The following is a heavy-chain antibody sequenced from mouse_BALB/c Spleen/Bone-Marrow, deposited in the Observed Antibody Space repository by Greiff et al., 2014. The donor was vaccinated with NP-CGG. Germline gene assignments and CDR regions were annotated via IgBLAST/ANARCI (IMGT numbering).Heavy chain of an antibody. CDR3: ARITTATGAMDY. Sequence: VHLVESGPGLVAPSQSLSITCTVSGFSLTNYGVHWVRQPPGKGLEWLGVIWADGSTNYTSALMSRLSISKDNSKSQVFFKMNSLQTDDTARYYCARITTATGAMDYWGQGTSVTVSS. J-gene: IGHJ4*01. V-gene: IGHV2-9*02. CDR1: GFSLTNYG. CDR2: IWADGST. D-gene: IGHD1-2*01.